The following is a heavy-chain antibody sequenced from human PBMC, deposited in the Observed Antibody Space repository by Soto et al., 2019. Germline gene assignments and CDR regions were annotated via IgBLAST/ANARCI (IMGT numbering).Heavy chain of an antibody. CDR3: ARGGPGSSWTFDY. D-gene: IGHD6-13*01. CDR2: IYYSGST. J-gene: IGHJ4*02. V-gene: IGHV4-31*03. CDR1: GGSISSGGYY. Sequence: SETLSLTCTVSGGSISSGGYYWSWIRQHPGKGLEWIGYIYYSGSTYYNPSLKSRVTISVDTSKNQFSLKLSSVTAADTAVYYCARGGPGSSWTFDYWGQGTLVTVSS.